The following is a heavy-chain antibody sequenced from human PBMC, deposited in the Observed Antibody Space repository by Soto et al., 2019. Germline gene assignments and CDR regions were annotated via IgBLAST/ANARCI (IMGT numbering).Heavy chain of an antibody. Sequence: SETLSLTCTVSGGSISSYYWSWIRQPPGKGLEWIGYIYYSGSTNYNPSLKSRVTISVDTSKNQFSLKLSSVTAADTAVYYCARGPEYSSGWLDYWGQATLVTVSS. V-gene: IGHV4-59*08. J-gene: IGHJ4*02. CDR2: IYYSGST. D-gene: IGHD6-19*01. CDR3: ARGPEYSSGWLDY. CDR1: GGSISSYY.